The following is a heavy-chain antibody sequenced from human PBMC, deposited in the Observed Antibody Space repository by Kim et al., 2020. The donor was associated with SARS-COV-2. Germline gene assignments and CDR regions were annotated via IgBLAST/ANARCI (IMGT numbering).Heavy chain of an antibody. CDR3: ARDTNYDFWSGYYESPC. V-gene: IGHV1-3*01. CDR1: GYTFTSYA. Sequence: ASVKVSCKASGYTFTSYAMHWVRQAPGQRLEWMGWINAGNGNTKYSQKFQGRVTITRDTSASTAYMELSSLRSEDTAVYYCARDTNYDFWSGYYESPCWGQGTLVTVSS. CDR2: INAGNGNT. J-gene: IGHJ4*02. D-gene: IGHD3-3*01.